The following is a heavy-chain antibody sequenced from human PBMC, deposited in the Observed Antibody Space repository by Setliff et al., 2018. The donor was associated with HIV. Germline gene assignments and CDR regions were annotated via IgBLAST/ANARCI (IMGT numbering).Heavy chain of an antibody. Sequence: GGSLRLSCAASGFTFINFGLSWVRQAPGKGLEWVSTITGFGGRTYYADSVKGRFTISRDNSKNTLYLQMNSLRTDDPAIYYCAKDKYYDILTGYFTDWGQGALVATSS. CDR1: GFTFINFG. V-gene: IGHV3-23*01. D-gene: IGHD3-9*01. CDR3: AKDKYYDILTGYFTD. J-gene: IGHJ4*02. CDR2: ITGFGGRT.